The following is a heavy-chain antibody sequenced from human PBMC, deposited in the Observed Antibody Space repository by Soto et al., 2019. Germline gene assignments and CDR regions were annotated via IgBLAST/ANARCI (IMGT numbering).Heavy chain of an antibody. Sequence: GGSLRLSCAASGFTFSSYAMIWVRQAPGKGLEWVSGISDGGGSTYYADSVKGRFTVSRDNSKNTLYLQVNSLRAEDTAVYYCARTPPYCSSTSCYIDYWGQGTLVTLSS. V-gene: IGHV3-23*01. CDR1: GFTFSSYA. D-gene: IGHD2-2*02. CDR2: ISDGGGST. J-gene: IGHJ4*02. CDR3: ARTPPYCSSTSCYIDY.